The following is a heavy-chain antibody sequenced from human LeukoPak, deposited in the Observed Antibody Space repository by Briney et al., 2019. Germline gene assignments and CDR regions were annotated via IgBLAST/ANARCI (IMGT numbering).Heavy chain of an antibody. CDR2: IYHNGDT. J-gene: IGHJ4*02. CDR3: ARLWSHSKTEDY. CDR1: GDSISSGLYA. V-gene: IGHV4-39*01. Sequence: SETLSLTCTVSGDSISSGLYAWGWIRQPPGEGLEWIGNIYHNGDTYYNPSLRSRVTISVDTSENQFSLNLRSVTAADTTVYYCARLWSHSKTEDYWGQGTVVTVSS. D-gene: IGHD3-16*01.